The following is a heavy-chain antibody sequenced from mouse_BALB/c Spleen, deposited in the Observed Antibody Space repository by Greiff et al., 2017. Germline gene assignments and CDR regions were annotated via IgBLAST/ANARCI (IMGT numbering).Heavy chain of an antibody. CDR3: TSAGGLRQAWFAY. Sequence: LQQPGSELVRPGASVKLSCKASGYTFTSYWMHWVMQRHGQGLEWIGNIYPGSGSTNYDEKFKSQVTLTVDTSSSTTYMLLNCLTSEDSAVYSCTSAGGLRQAWFAYWGQGTLVTVSA. D-gene: IGHD2-4*01. CDR1: GYTFTSYW. CDR2: IYPGSGST. V-gene: IGHV1S22*01. J-gene: IGHJ3*01.